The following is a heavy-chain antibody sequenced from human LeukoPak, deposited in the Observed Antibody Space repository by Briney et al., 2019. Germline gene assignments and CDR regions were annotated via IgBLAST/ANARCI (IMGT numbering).Heavy chain of an antibody. CDR3: ARRDRRHFDY. V-gene: IGHV1-46*01. Sequence: GASVKVSCKASGYTFTSYYMHWVRQAPGQGLEWMGIINPSGGSTSYAQKFQGRVTMTRDTSANTAYMELSSLRSEDTAVYYCARRDRRHFDYWGQGTLVTVSS. CDR2: INPSGGST. D-gene: IGHD3-22*01. J-gene: IGHJ4*02. CDR1: GYTFTSYY.